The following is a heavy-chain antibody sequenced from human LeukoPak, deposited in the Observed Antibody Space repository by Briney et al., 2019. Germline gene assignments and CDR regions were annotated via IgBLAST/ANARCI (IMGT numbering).Heavy chain of an antibody. J-gene: IGHJ6*02. D-gene: IGHD6-6*01. V-gene: IGHV3-23*01. CDR1: GFTFSSYA. CDR3: AKGSTSSSYSGLDV. CDR2: TSGSGLYI. Sequence: QPRGSLRLSCAASGFTFSSYAMSWVRQAPGKGLEWVSTTSGSGLYIFYVDSVKGRFTISRDNSRDKVYLQMTSLRVEDTALYYCAKGSTSSSYSGLDVWGQGTTVTVSS.